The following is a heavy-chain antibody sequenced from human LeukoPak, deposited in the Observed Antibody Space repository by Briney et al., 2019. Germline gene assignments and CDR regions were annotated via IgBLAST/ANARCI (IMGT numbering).Heavy chain of an antibody. V-gene: IGHV1-69*06. CDR3: ARRSVTRYFEY. Sequence: GASVKVSCKASGGTFSSYAISWVRQAPGQGLEWMGGIIPIFGTANYAQKFQGRVTITADKSTSTAYMELSSLRSDDTAVYFCARRSVTRYFEYWGQGTLVTVSS. J-gene: IGHJ4*02. D-gene: IGHD2-21*02. CDR2: IIPIFGTA. CDR1: GGTFSSYA.